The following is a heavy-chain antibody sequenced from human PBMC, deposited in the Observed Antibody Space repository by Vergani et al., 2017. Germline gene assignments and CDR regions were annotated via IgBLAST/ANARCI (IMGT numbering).Heavy chain of an antibody. CDR2: IIPIFGTA. CDR1: GGTFSSYA. CDR3: ARALGSGVWGGYYKIYAFDI. V-gene: IGHV1-69*05. Sequence: QVQLVQSGAEVKKPGASVKVSCKASGGTFSSYAISWVRQAPGQGLEWMGGIIPIFGTANYAQKFQGRVTMTTDTSTSTAYMELRSRRSDDTAVYYWARALGSGVWGGYYKIYAFDIWGQGTMVTVSS. D-gene: IGHD3-3*01. J-gene: IGHJ3*02.